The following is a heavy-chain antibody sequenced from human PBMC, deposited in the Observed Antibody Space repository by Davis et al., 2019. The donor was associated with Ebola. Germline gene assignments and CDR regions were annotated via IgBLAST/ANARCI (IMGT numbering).Heavy chain of an antibody. Sequence: ASVKVSCKASGYTFTSYGISWVRQAPGQGLEWMGWISAYNGNTNYAQKLQGRVTMTTDTSTSTAYMELRSLRSDDDTAVYYCARDQGYSYGYGYDYWGQGTLVTVSS. CDR3: ARDQGYSYGYGYDY. J-gene: IGHJ4*02. D-gene: IGHD5-18*01. CDR2: ISAYNGNT. V-gene: IGHV1-18*01. CDR1: GYTFTSYG.